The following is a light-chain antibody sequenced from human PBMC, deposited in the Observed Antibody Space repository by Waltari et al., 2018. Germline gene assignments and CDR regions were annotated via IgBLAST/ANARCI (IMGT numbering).Light chain of an antibody. CDR1: QGISSY. V-gene: IGKV1-9*01. Sequence: IQLTQSPSSLSASVGDRVTMTCRASQGISSYLAWYQQKPGKAPKLLIYAASTLQSGVPSRFSGSGSGTDFTLTISSLQPEDFATYYCQQLNSYLGIFGPGTKVDIK. CDR2: AAS. J-gene: IGKJ3*01. CDR3: QQLNSYLGI.